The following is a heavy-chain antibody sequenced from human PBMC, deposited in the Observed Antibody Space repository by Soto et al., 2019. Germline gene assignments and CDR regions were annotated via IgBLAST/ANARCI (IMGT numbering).Heavy chain of an antibody. D-gene: IGHD3-22*01. Sequence: ASVKVSCKASGYTFTSYGISWVRQAPGQGLEWMGWISAYNGNTNYAQKLQGRVTMTTDTSTSTAYMELRSLRSDDTAVYYCARETKYYYDSSGTPLVDNWGQGTLVTVSS. CDR1: GYTFTSYG. J-gene: IGHJ4*02. CDR3: ARETKYYYDSSGTPLVDN. V-gene: IGHV1-18*01. CDR2: ISAYNGNT.